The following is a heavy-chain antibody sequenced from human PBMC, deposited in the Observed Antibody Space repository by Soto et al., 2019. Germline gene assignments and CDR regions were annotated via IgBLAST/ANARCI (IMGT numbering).Heavy chain of an antibody. CDR3: ARDRRMGYYYYGMDV. J-gene: IGHJ6*02. D-gene: IGHD1-26*01. V-gene: IGHV1-18*01. CDR2: ISAYNGNT. CDR1: GYTFTSYG. Sequence: GASVKVSCKASGYTFTSYGISWVRQAPGQGLEWMGWISAYNGNTNYAQKLQGRVTMTTDTSTSTAYMELRSLRSDDTAVYYCARDRRMGYYYYGMDVWGQGTTVTVSS.